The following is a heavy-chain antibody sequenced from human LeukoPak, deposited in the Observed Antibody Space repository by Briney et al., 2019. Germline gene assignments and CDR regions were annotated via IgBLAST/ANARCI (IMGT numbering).Heavy chain of an antibody. CDR3: ARLGPTFGGVSTNYFDY. V-gene: IGHV3-33*07. D-gene: IGHD3-3*01. Sequence: GRSLRLSCAASGFTFSRYGMYWVRQAPGQGLEWVAVIWYDGSDKYYADSVKGRFTISRDDSKNTVYLQMNSLRVEDTAVYYCARLGPTFGGVSTNYFDYWGLGTLVTVSP. CDR2: IWYDGSDK. CDR1: GFTFSRYG. J-gene: IGHJ4*02.